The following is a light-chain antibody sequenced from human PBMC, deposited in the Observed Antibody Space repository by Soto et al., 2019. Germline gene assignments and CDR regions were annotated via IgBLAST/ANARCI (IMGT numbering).Light chain of an antibody. CDR2: GAS. CDR1: QSVSSNY. J-gene: IGKJ1*01. Sequence: EIVLTQSPGPLSLSPGERTTLSCRASQSVSSNYLAWFQQRPGQPPRLLISGASSRATGIPDRFRGSGSGPDFTLTISRLEPEDFAVYHYQQYCGAPWTFGQGTKVYIK. V-gene: IGKV3-20*01. CDR3: QQYCGAPWT.